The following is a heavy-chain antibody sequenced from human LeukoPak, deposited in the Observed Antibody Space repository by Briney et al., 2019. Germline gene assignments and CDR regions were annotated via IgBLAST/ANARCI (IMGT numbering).Heavy chain of an antibody. CDR2: IYYSGST. D-gene: IGHD3-22*01. V-gene: IGHV4-31*03. CDR1: GGSISSGGYY. CDR3: ARDRLSSSGYYFDY. J-gene: IGHJ4*02. Sequence: SQTLSLTCTVSGGSISSGGYYWSWIRQHPGKGLEWIGYIYYSGSTYYNPSLKSRVTISVDTSKNKFSLKLSSVTAADTAVYYCARDRLSSSGYYFDYWGQGTLVTVSS.